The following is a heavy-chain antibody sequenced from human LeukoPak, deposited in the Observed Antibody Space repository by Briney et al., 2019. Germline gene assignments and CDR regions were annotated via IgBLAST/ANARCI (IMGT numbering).Heavy chain of an antibody. V-gene: IGHV1-2*02. D-gene: IGHD3-22*01. J-gene: IGHJ4*02. CDR3: AREGDDSSGYYVPWDY. CDR2: INPNSGGT. CDR1: GYTFTGYY. Sequence: GASVKVSCKASGYTFTGYYMHWVRQAPGQGLAWMGWINPNSGGTNYAQKFQGRVTMTRDTSISTAYMELSRLRSDDTAVYYCAREGDDSSGYYVPWDYWGQGTLVTVSS.